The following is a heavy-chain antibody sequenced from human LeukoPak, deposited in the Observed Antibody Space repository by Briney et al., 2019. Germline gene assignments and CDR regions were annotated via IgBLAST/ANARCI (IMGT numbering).Heavy chain of an antibody. CDR1: GGSISGYY. Sequence: SETLSLTCTVSGGSISGYYWTWIRQSPGKRPEWLAYIRYTGSTNYNPSLKSRVTISVDTSKNQFSLTLTSVTAADTAVYYCARGDGLWFGELWSQGTLVTVSS. CDR3: ARGDGLWFGEL. D-gene: IGHD3-10*01. CDR2: IRYTGST. V-gene: IGHV4-59*08. J-gene: IGHJ4*02.